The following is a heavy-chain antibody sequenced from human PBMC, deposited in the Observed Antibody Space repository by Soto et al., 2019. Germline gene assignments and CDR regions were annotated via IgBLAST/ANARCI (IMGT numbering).Heavy chain of an antibody. Sequence: ESGGGLVKPGGSLRLSCAASGFTFSSYSMNWVRQAPGKGLEWVSSISSSSSYIYYADSVKGRFTISRDNAKNSLYLQMNSLRAEDTAVYYCARYYGSGIVFDYWGQGTLVTVSS. CDR1: GFTFSSYS. J-gene: IGHJ4*02. D-gene: IGHD3-10*01. V-gene: IGHV3-21*01. CDR3: ARYYGSGIVFDY. CDR2: ISSSSSYI.